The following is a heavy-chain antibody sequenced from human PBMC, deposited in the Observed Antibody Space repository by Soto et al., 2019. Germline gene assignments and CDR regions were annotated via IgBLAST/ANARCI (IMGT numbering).Heavy chain of an antibody. CDR2: INAGNGNT. V-gene: IGHV1-3*01. J-gene: IGHJ6*02. CDR3: ARMTSVTTLKYYYYYGMDV. CDR1: GYTFTSYA. Sequence: ASVKVSCKASGYTFTSYAMHWMRQAPGQRLEWMGWINAGNGNTKYSQNFQGRVTITRDTSASAAYMELSSLRSEDTAVHYCARMTSVTTLKYYYYYGMDVWGQGTTVTVSS. D-gene: IGHD4-4*01.